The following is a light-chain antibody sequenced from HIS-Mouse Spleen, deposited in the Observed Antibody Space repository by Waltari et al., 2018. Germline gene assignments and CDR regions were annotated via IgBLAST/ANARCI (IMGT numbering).Light chain of an antibody. CDR3: YSTDSSGNHRV. CDR1: ALPKKY. V-gene: IGLV3-10*01. J-gene: IGLJ2*01. CDR2: EDS. Sequence: SYELTQPPSVSVSPVQTARITCSGDALPKKYAYWYQQKSGQAPVLVIYEDSKRPSGIPGRCSGSSSGTMATLTISGAQVEDEADYYCYSTDSSGNHRVFGGGTKLTVL.